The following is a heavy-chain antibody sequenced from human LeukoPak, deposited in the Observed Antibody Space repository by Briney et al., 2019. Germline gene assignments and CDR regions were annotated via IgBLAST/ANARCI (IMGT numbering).Heavy chain of an antibody. CDR2: INHSGST. Sequence: SETLSLTCAVYGGSFSGYYWTWIRQPPGKGLEWIGEINHSGSTNYNPSLKSRVTISVDSSNNQFSLELSSVTAADTAVYYCARSFARLGSYDFWGQGTLVTVSS. D-gene: IGHD3-10*01. V-gene: IGHV4-34*01. CDR3: ARSFARLGSYDF. CDR1: GGSFSGYY. J-gene: IGHJ4*02.